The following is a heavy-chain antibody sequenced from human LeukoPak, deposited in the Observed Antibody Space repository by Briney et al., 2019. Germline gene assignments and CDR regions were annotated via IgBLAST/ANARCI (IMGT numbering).Heavy chain of an antibody. CDR3: ARSQYCSGGSCYKVIWYFAL. D-gene: IGHD2-15*01. J-gene: IGHJ2*01. V-gene: IGHV4-34*01. CDR1: GGSFSGYY. CDR2: INHSGST. Sequence: SETLSPTCAVYGGSFSGYYWSWIRQPPGKGLEWIGEINHSGSTNYNPSLKSRVTISVDTSKNQFSLKLSSVTAADTAVYYCARSQYCSGGSCYKVIWYFALWGRGTLVTVSS.